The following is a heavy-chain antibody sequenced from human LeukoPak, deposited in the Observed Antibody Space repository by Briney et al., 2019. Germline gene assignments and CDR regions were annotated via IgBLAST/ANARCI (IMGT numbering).Heavy chain of an antibody. CDR3: ARVAGDSSRMYYFDY. V-gene: IGHV4-39*07. Sequence: PSETLSLTCTVSGGSISSSSYSWSWIRQPPGKGLEWIGEINHSGSTNYNPSLKSRVTISVDTSKNQFSLKLSSVTAADTVVYYCARVAGDSSRMYYFDYWGQGTLVTVSS. CDR2: INHSGST. D-gene: IGHD3-22*01. CDR1: GGSISSSSYS. J-gene: IGHJ4*02.